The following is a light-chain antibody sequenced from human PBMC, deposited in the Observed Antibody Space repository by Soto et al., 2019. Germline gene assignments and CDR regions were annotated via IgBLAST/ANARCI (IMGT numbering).Light chain of an antibody. Sequence: DIQVTQSPSSLSASVGDRVTITCRASQSISSYLNWYQQKPGKAPKLLIYAASSLQSGVPSRFSGSGSGTDFTLTISSLQPEDFATYYCQQSYSTPRVTFGQGHDWRL. CDR2: AAS. CDR3: QQSYSTPRVT. V-gene: IGKV1-39*01. CDR1: QSISSY. J-gene: IGKJ5*01.